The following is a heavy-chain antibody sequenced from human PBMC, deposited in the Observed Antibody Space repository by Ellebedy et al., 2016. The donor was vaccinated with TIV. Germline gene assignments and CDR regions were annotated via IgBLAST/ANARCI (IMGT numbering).Heavy chain of an antibody. V-gene: IGHV3-30*03. J-gene: IGHJ4*02. CDR3: AADRYCSGGNCYWVDY. CDR1: GFTFSDYG. D-gene: IGHD2-15*01. Sequence: GESLKISCEASGFTFSDYGIHWVRRTPGKGLEWLGVIAHDGSVAYYRESVKGRFTLSRDNSKRTVYLQLNSLRAEDTAVYYCAADRYCSGGNCYWVDYWGQGTLVTVSS. CDR2: IAHDGSVA.